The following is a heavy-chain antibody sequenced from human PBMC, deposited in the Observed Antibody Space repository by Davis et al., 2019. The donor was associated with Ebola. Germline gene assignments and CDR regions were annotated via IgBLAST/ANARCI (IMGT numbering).Heavy chain of an antibody. CDR1: GFTLSSYA. J-gene: IGHJ4*02. CDR2: ISGSGGST. CDR3: AKVLGIVVVPAADY. D-gene: IGHD2-2*01. Sequence: GESLKISCAASGFTLSSYAMSWVRQAPGKGLEWVSAISGSGGSTYYADSVKGRFTISRDNSKNTLYLQMNSLRAEDTAVYYCAKVLGIVVVPAADYWGQGTLVSVSS. V-gene: IGHV3-23*01.